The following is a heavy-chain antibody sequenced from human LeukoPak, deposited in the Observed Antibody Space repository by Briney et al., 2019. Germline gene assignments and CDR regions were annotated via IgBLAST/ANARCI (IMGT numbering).Heavy chain of an antibody. V-gene: IGHV3-9*01. Sequence: PGGSLRLSCAASGFTFDDYAMHWVRQAPGKGLEWVSGISWNSGSIGYADSVKGRFTISRDNAKNSLYLQMNSLRAEDTALYYCAKEKFGQGIDYWGQGTLATVSS. D-gene: IGHD3-10*01. J-gene: IGHJ4*02. CDR2: ISWNSGSI. CDR1: GFTFDDYA. CDR3: AKEKFGQGIDY.